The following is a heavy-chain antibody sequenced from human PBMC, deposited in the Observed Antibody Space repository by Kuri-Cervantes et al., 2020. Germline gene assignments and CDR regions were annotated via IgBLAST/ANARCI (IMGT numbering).Heavy chain of an antibody. J-gene: IGHJ5*02. CDR1: GFTFSSYS. Sequence: GESLKISCAASGFTFSSYSMNWVRQAPGKGLEWVSYISSSSTIYYADSVKGRFTISRDNAKNSLYLQMNSLRDEDTAVYYCARGMVLLWFGELTGNWFDPWGQGTLVTVSS. D-gene: IGHD3-10*01. V-gene: IGHV3-48*02. CDR2: ISSSSTI. CDR3: ARGMVLLWFGELTGNWFDP.